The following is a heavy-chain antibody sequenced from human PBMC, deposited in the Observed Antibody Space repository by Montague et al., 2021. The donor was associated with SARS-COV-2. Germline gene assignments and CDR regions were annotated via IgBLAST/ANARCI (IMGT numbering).Heavy chain of an antibody. CDR1: GFTFSSYS. CDR2: ISSSSSYI. CDR3: ASELADYGDFDY. Sequence: SLRLSFSASGFTFSSYSMNWVRQAPGKGLEWVSSISSSSSYIYYADSVKGRFTISRDNAKNSLYLQMNSLRAEDTAVYYCASELADYGDFDYWGQGTLVTVSS. D-gene: IGHD4-17*01. V-gene: IGHV3-21*01. J-gene: IGHJ4*02.